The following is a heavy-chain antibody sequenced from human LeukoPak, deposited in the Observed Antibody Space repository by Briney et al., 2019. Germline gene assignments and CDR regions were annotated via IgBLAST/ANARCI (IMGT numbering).Heavy chain of an antibody. J-gene: IGHJ4*02. CDR2: ISGSGGST. CDR1: GFTFSSYA. V-gene: IGHV3-23*01. CDR3: TTDDYYDSSGYHTLGDC. D-gene: IGHD3-22*01. Sequence: GGSLRLSCAASGFTFSSYAMSWVRQAPGKGLEWVSAISGSGGSTYYADSVKGRFTISRDNAKNSLYLQMNSLRAEDTAVYYCTTDDYYDSSGYHTLGDCWGQGTLVTVSS.